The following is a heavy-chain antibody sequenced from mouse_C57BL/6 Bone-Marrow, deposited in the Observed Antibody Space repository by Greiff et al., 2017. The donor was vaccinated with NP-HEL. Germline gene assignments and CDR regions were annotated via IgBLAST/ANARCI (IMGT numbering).Heavy chain of an antibody. CDR3: ARYYGSTYYYAMDY. J-gene: IGHJ4*01. CDR2: IWTGGGT. CDR1: GFSLTSYA. V-gene: IGHV2-9-1*01. D-gene: IGHD1-1*01. Sequence: VQLQESGPGLVAPSQSLSITCTVSGFSLTSYAISWVRQPPGKGLEWLGVIWTGGGTNYNSALKSRLSISKDNSKSQVFLKMNSLQTDDTARYYCARYYGSTYYYAMDYWGQGTSVTVSS.